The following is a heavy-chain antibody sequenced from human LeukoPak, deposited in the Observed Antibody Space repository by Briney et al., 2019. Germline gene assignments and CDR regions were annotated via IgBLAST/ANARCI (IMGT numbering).Heavy chain of an antibody. Sequence: ASVKVSCKVSGYTLTELSMHWVRQAPGKGLEWMGGFDPEDGETIYAQKFQGRVTMTEDTSTDTAYMELSSLRSEDTAVYYCATYSYDILTGRVKYAFDIWGQGTMVTVSS. CDR1: GYTLTELS. J-gene: IGHJ3*02. CDR3: ATYSYDILTGRVKYAFDI. CDR2: FDPEDGET. V-gene: IGHV1-24*01. D-gene: IGHD3-9*01.